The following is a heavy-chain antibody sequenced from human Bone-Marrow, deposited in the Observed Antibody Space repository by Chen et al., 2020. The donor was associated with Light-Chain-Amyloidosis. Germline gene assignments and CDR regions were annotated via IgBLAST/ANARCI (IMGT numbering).Heavy chain of an antibody. V-gene: IGHV5-51*01. CDR3: ARRRDGYNFDY. J-gene: IGHJ4*02. CDR1: GYTFPNYW. Sequence: EVQLEQSGPEVKKPGESLKIRCKGYGYTFPNYWIGWVRQMPGKGLEWMWVIYPDDSDARYSPSFEGQVTISADKSITTAYLQWRSLKASDTAMYYCARRRDGYNFDYWGQGTLVTVSS. CDR2: IYPDDSDA. D-gene: IGHD5-12*01.